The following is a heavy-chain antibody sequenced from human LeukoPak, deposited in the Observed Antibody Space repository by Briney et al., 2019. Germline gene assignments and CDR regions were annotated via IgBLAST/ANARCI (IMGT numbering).Heavy chain of an antibody. CDR1: GVSISSRSYY. CDR3: TRHTYYYDSSVHFDY. D-gene: IGHD3-22*01. J-gene: IGHJ4*02. V-gene: IGHV4-39*01. Sequence: SETLSLTCTVSGVSISSRSYYWGWVRQRPGKGLEWIGSMYFSGSTYYNPSLNSRVTISAQTPENHLSLQLSSVTAADTAVYYCTRHTYYYDSSVHFDYWGQGTLVTVSS. CDR2: MYFSGST.